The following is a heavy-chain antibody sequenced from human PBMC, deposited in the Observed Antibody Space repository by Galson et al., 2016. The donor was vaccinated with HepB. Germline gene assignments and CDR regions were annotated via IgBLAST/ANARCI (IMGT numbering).Heavy chain of an antibody. V-gene: IGHV4-59*12. CDR1: GGSISPYF. Sequence: SETLSLTCTVSGGSISPYFWSWIRHSPGKGLQWIGYMHNSGSTNYNPSLKSRVTLSVDKSNKQCSLKLTSVTAADTAVYYCARDQAGEILRRPLGYWGQGTLVTVSS. CDR3: ARDQAGEILRRPLGY. CDR2: MHNSGST. J-gene: IGHJ4*02. D-gene: IGHD4-17*01.